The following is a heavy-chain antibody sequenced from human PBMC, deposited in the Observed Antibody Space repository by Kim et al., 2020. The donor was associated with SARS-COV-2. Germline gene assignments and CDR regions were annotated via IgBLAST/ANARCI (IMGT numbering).Heavy chain of an antibody. CDR2: IYYSGST. CDR1: GGSISSSSYY. Sequence: SETLSLTCTVSGGSISSSSYYWGWIRQPPGKGLEWIGSIYYSGSTYYNPSLKSRVTISVDTSKNQFSLKLSSVTAADTAVYYCARDYRDQGYSYGYFWGQGTLVTVSS. D-gene: IGHD5-18*01. CDR3: ARDYRDQGYSYGYF. J-gene: IGHJ4*02. V-gene: IGHV4-39*07.